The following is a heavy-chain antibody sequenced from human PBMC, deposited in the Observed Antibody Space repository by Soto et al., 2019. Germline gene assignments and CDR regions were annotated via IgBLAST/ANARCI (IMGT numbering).Heavy chain of an antibody. CDR1: GGSVSGYY. V-gene: IGHV4-59*02. J-gene: IGHJ4*02. CDR3: ARAPAYLYDDRGKGTRYLDY. D-gene: IGHD4-17*01. Sequence: QVQLQESGPGLVKPSETLSLTCTVSGGSVSGYYWSWIRQTPGKGLEWIGYVQYNGGTLYNPSLDSRVTISLDTSKNHFSLRLNSVTSTDTAVYYCARAPAYLYDDRGKGTRYLDYWGQGTLVTVSS. CDR2: VQYNGGT.